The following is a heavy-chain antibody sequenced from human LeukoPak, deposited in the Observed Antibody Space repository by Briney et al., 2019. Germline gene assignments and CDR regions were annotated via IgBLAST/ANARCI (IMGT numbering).Heavy chain of an antibody. Sequence: GGSLRLSCAASGFTFSSYEMNWVRQAPGKGLEWVSYISSSGSTIYYADSVKGRFTISRDNAKNSLYLQMNSLRAEDTAVYYCARVEWIVGFDYWGQGTLVTVS. D-gene: IGHD1-26*01. CDR1: GFTFSSYE. V-gene: IGHV3-48*03. CDR3: ARVEWIVGFDY. J-gene: IGHJ4*02. CDR2: ISSSGSTI.